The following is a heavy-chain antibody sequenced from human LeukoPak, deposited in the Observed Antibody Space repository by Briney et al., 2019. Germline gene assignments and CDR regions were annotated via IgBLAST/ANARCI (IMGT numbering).Heavy chain of an antibody. CDR1: GVTLSNYW. CDR2: INTDGSGT. J-gene: IGHJ4*02. Sequence: GGSLRLSCAASGVTLSNYWMHWVRQVPGKGLVWVSLINTDGSGTTYADSVRGRFTISRDNAKNTLYLQMNGLRAEDTAVYYCHGGYGQVDNWGQGTLVTVSS. V-gene: IGHV3-74*01. D-gene: IGHD5-18*01. CDR3: HGGYGQVDN.